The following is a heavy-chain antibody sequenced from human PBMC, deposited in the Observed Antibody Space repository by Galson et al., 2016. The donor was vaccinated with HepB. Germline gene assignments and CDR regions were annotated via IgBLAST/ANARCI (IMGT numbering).Heavy chain of an antibody. V-gene: IGHV3-43*01. CDR1: GFTFDDCP. J-gene: IGHJ6*02. Sequence: SLRLSCAASGFTFDDCPMHWVRQAPGKGLEWVSLISWDGVKTLYGDSVKGRFTISRDNSQNFLSLHMNSLRTEDTALYFCAKCPSATRRYMDVWGQGTTVTVSS. CDR3: AKCPSATRRYMDV. D-gene: IGHD3-16*02. CDR2: ISWDGVKT.